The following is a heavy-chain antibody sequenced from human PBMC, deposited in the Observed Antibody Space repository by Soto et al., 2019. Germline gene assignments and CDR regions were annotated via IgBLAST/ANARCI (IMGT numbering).Heavy chain of an antibody. J-gene: IGHJ5*02. CDR2: ISPDGGSG. V-gene: IGHV3-30-3*01. CDR3: FQVWFGH. CDR1: ESTFRTYD. Sequence: GGSLRLSCAGTESTFRTYDIHWVRQAPGKGPEWVAHISPDGGSGYWADSVKGRFTISRNNGKNTVYLQMNSLRIEDTAVYYCFQVWFGHWGQGKLVTVSS. D-gene: IGHD1-1*01.